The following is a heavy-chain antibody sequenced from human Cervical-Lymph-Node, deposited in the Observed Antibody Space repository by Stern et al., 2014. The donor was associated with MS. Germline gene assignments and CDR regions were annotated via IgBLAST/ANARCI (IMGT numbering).Heavy chain of an antibody. V-gene: IGHV4-61*02. D-gene: IGHD2-15*01. CDR1: GGSISSGTYY. Sequence: QVQLQESGPGLVKPSQTLSLTCTVSGGSISSGTYYWSWIRQPAGKGLEWIGRFYSSGSTKYDPSLKSRVTISVDMSKNHFSLNLSSVTAADTAVYYCAREVVAADNNWFDPWGQGTLVIVSS. CDR2: FYSSGST. J-gene: IGHJ5*02. CDR3: AREVVAADNNWFDP.